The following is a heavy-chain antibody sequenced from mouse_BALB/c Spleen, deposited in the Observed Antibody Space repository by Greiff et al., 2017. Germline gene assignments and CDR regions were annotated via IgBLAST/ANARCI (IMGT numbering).Heavy chain of an antibody. Sequence: VQLQQSGPELVKPGASVKISCKASGYTFTDYNMHWVKQSHGKSLEWIGYIYPYNGGTGYNQKFKSKATLTVDNSSSTAYMELRSLTSEDSAVYYCAREGNYAFDYWGQGTTLTVSS. V-gene: IGHV1S29*02. CDR1: GYTFTDYN. D-gene: IGHD2-1*01. CDR2: IYPYNGGT. J-gene: IGHJ2*01. CDR3: AREGNYAFDY.